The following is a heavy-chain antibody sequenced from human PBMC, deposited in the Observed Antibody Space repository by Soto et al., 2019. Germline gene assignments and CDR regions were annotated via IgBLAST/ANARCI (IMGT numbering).Heavy chain of an antibody. J-gene: IGHJ4*02. CDR2: INLDNGDT. CDR1: GYIFIGYY. CDR3: ARARLSVVGRSPTGLDY. Sequence: ASVKVSCKASGYIFIGYYMHWVRQAPGQGPDWMGWINLDNGDTTYARKFQGRVTVTRDTSISTAYMEVSGLGGDDTAIYYCARARLSVVGRSPTGLDYWGQGTLVPVSS. D-gene: IGHD6-19*01. V-gene: IGHV1-2*02.